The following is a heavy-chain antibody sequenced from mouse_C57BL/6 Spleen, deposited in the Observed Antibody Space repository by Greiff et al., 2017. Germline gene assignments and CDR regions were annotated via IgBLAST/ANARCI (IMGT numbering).Heavy chain of an antibody. J-gene: IGHJ3*01. Sequence: VQLQQPGAELVRPGSSVKLSCKASGYTFTSYWMHWVKQRPIQGLEWIGNIDPSDSETHYNQKFKDKATLTVDKSSSTAYMQLSSLTSEDSAVYYCARDSSGYDFAYWGQGTLVTVSA. CDR1: GYTFTSYW. D-gene: IGHD3-2*02. V-gene: IGHV1-52*01. CDR2: IDPSDSET. CDR3: ARDSSGYDFAY.